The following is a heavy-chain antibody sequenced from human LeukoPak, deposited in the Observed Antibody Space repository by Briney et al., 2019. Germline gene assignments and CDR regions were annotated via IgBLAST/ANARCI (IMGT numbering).Heavy chain of an antibody. CDR1: GGSISSSSYY. CDR3: AGYSNYPPLQTYYYYHGMDV. CDR2: IYYSGST. J-gene: IGHJ6*02. Sequence: SETLSLTCTVSGGSISSSSYYWSRIRQPPGKGLEWIGYIYYSGSTNYNPSLKSRVTISVDTSKNQFSLKLSSVTAADTAVYYCAGYSNYPPLQTYYYYHGMDVWGQGTTVTVSS. D-gene: IGHD4-11*01. V-gene: IGHV4-61*01.